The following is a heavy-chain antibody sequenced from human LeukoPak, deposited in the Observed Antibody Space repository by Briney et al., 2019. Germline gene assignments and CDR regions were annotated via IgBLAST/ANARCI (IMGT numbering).Heavy chain of an antibody. J-gene: IGHJ5*02. CDR1: GDTVSDNSAA. D-gene: IGHD4-17*01. CDR2: TYYRSKWFN. CDR3: AKNYGHYNWFDP. Sequence: SQTLSLTCAISGDTVSDNSAAWNWIRQSPSRGLEWLGRTYYRSKWFNDFALSVKSRITINPDTSKNQFSLQLNSVTPEDTAVYYCAKNYGHYNWFDPWGQGTLVTVSS. V-gene: IGHV6-1*01.